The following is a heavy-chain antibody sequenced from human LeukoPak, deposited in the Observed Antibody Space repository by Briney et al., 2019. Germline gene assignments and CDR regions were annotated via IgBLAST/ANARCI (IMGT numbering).Heavy chain of an antibody. CDR3: ARETYYYDSSGYYHLDY. CDR1: GYTFTGYY. J-gene: IGHJ4*02. CDR2: INPNSGGT. V-gene: IGHV1-2*02. Sequence: ASVKVSCKASGYTFTGYYMHWVRQAPGQGLEWMGWINPNSGGTNYAQKFQGRVTMTRDTSISTAYMELSRLRSDDTAVYYCARETYYYDSSGYYHLDYWGQGTLVTVSS. D-gene: IGHD3-22*01.